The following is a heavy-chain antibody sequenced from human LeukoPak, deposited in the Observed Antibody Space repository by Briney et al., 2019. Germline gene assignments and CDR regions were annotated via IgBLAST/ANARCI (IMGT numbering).Heavy chain of an antibody. CDR1: GLTFDDYG. J-gene: IGHJ4*02. CDR3: ARGHSEAYFLTALIFFDC. V-gene: IGHV3-20*04. Sequence: PGGSLRLSCAASGLTFDDYGMSWVRQAPGKGLEWVSGINWNGGSTGYADPVKGRFTISRDNAKNSLYLQMNSLRAEDTAFYYCARGHSEAYFLTALIFFDCWGQGTLVTVSS. CDR2: INWNGGST. D-gene: IGHD3/OR15-3a*01.